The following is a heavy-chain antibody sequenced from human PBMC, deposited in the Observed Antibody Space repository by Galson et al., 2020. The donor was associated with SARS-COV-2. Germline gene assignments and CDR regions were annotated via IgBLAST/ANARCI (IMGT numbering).Heavy chain of an antibody. CDR2: INPSGGST. J-gene: IGHJ4*02. Sequence: ASVKVSCKASGYTFTSYYMHWVRQAPGQGLEWMGIINPSGGSTSYAQKFQGRVTMTRDTSTSTVYMELSSLRSEDTAVYYCARCKVAWDGATNFDYWGQGTLVTVSS. V-gene: IGHV1-46*01. CDR3: ARCKVAWDGATNFDY. CDR1: GYTFTSYY. D-gene: IGHD1-26*01.